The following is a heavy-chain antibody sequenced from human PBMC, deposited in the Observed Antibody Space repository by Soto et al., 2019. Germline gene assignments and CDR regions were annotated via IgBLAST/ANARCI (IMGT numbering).Heavy chain of an antibody. CDR2: IYHSGST. J-gene: IGHJ4*02. D-gene: IGHD7-27*01. CDR1: GGSISSINNHFSNHY. CDR3: ARGPSGDKVQY. Sequence: PSETLSLTCTVSGGSISSINNHFSNHYCSWIRLPPGKGLEWIGYIYHSGSTYYNPSLKSRVTISVDRSKNHFSLTLSSVTAADTAVYYCARGPSGDKVQYWGQGALVTVSS. V-gene: IGHV4-30-4*08.